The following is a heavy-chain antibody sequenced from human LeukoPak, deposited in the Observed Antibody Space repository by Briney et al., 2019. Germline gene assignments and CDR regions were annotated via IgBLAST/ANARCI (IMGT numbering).Heavy chain of an antibody. D-gene: IGHD3-3*01. V-gene: IGHV3-74*03. CDR2: INIDGSTT. CDR1: GFTFSEYW. J-gene: IGHJ3*02. CDR3: AKVIGGGYYLGDAFDM. Sequence: GGSLRLSCAASGFTFSEYWMHWVRQAPERGLVWLSGINIDGSTTKYADSVKGRFIISRDNAKNTLYLQMSSLRAEDTAVYYCAKVIGGGYYLGDAFDMWGQGTMVTVSS.